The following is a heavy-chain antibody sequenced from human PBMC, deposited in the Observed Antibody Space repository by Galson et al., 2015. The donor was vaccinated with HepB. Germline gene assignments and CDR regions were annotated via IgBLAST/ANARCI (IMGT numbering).Heavy chain of an antibody. CDR1: GFTFSSYG. J-gene: IGHJ4*02. CDR2: ISDRGGST. Sequence: SLRLSCAASGFTFSSYGMSWVRQAPGKGLEWVSGISDRGGSTYYADSVKGRFTISRDNSKNTLYLQMNSLRAEDTAVYYCAEVPERSVGLYYFDYWGQGTLVTVSS. CDR3: AEVPERSVGLYYFDY. V-gene: IGHV3-23*01. D-gene: IGHD5-24*01.